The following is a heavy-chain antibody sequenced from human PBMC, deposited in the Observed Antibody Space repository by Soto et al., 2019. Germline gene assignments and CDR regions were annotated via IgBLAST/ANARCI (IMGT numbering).Heavy chain of an antibody. D-gene: IGHD6-13*01. CDR3: ARDRSTHDY. Sequence: QGQLVQSGVEVKKPGASVKVSCKASGYTFTNYGISWVRLAPGQGLEWMGWIRPYNGYTDYAQNLQDRVTMTTDTSTTTAYMELRSLRFDDTAVYYCARDRSTHDYWGQGTLITVSS. J-gene: IGHJ4*02. CDR2: IRPYNGYT. V-gene: IGHV1-18*01. CDR1: GYTFTNYG.